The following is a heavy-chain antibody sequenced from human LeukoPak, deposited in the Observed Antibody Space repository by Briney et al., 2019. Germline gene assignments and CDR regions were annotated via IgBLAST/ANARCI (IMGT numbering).Heavy chain of an antibody. CDR3: ARVGVHGSGTYGDY. J-gene: IGHJ4*02. D-gene: IGHD3-10*01. CDR2: ITSSGSVI. Sequence: GGSLRLSCAVSGFTFSSYEMNWVRQAPGKGLEWVSYITSSGSVIYYADPVKGRFTISRDNAKNSLYLQMNSLRAEDTAVYYRARVGVHGSGTYGDYWGQGTLVTVSS. V-gene: IGHV3-48*03. CDR1: GFTFSSYE.